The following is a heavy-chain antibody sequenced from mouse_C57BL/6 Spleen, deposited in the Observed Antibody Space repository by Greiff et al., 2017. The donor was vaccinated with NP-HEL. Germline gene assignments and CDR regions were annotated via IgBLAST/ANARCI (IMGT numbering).Heavy chain of an antibody. D-gene: IGHD2-3*01. CDR2: IWSDGST. Sequence: VKLMESGPGLVAPSQSLSITCTVSGFSLTSYGVHWVRQPPGKGLEWLVVIWSDGSTTYNSALKSRLSISKDNSKSQVFLKMNSLQTDDTAMYYGARGGYYLYYAMDYWGQGTSVTVSS. CDR3: ARGGYYLYYAMDY. V-gene: IGHV2-6*03. J-gene: IGHJ4*01. CDR1: GFSLTSYG.